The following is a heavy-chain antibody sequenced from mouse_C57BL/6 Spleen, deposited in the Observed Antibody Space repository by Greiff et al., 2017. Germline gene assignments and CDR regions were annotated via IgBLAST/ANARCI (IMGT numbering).Heavy chain of an antibody. J-gene: IGHJ2*01. CDR3: ARAGGYYGSSGDY. CDR2: ISSGSSTI. D-gene: IGHD1-1*01. Sequence: EVKLVESGGGLVKPGGSLKLSCAASGFTFSDYGMHWVRQAPEKGLEWVAYISSGSSTIYYADTVKGRFTISRDNATNTLFLQITSLRSEDPAMYYCARAGGYYGSSGDYWGQGTTLTVSS. V-gene: IGHV5-17*01. CDR1: GFTFSDYG.